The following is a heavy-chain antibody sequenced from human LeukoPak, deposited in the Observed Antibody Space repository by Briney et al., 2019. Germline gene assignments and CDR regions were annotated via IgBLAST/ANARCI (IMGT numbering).Heavy chain of an antibody. J-gene: IGHJ4*02. V-gene: IGHV1-69*04. CDR2: IIPILGIA. CDR3: ARGLDQLPIDY. Sequence: ASVKVSCKASGGTFSSYAISWVRQAPGQGLEWMGRIIPILGIANYAQKFQGRVTITADKSTSTAYMELSSLRSEDTAVYYCARGLDQLPIDYWGQGTLVTVSS. D-gene: IGHD2-2*01. CDR1: GGTFSSYA.